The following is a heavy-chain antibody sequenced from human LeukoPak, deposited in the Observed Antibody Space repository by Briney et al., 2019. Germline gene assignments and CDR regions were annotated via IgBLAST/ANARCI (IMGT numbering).Heavy chain of an antibody. Sequence: AAVKVSFKASGYTFTGYYMHWVRQAPGQGLEWMGWINPNSGGTNYAQKFQGRVTMTRDTSISTAYMELSRLRSDDTAVYYCARANSYGSGSLVNWGQGTLVTVSS. J-gene: IGHJ4*02. CDR3: ARANSYGSGSLVN. CDR1: GYTFTGYY. CDR2: INPNSGGT. D-gene: IGHD3-10*01. V-gene: IGHV1-2*02.